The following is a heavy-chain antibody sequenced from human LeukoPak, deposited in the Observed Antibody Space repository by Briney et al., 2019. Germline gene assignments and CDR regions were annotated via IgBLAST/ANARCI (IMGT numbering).Heavy chain of an antibody. CDR3: AKDPLNEGYYFDY. CDR2: IWYDGSNK. J-gene: IGHJ4*02. D-gene: IGHD1-1*01. V-gene: IGHV3-33*06. CDR1: GFTFSSYG. Sequence: PGRSLRLSCAASGFTFSSYGMHWVRQAPGKGLEWVAVIWYDGSNKYYADSVKGRFTISRDNSKNTLYLQMNSLRAEDTAVYYCAKDPLNEGYYFDYWGQGTLVTVSS.